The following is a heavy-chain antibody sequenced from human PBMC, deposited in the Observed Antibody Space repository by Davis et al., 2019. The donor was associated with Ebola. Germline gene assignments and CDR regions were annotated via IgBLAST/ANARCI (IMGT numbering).Heavy chain of an antibody. Sequence: GESLKISCAASGFSFSTYAMTWVRQAPGRGLEWVSTIRPSATRTYYTDSVKGRFTISRDNSRNTVYLQMNSLRPEDTAVYYCAKDRHPLANNKIYYFDYWGPGTLVTVSS. V-gene: IGHV3-23*01. CDR3: AKDRHPLANNKIYYFDY. CDR2: IRPSATRT. D-gene: IGHD2/OR15-2a*01. J-gene: IGHJ4*01. CDR1: GFSFSTYA.